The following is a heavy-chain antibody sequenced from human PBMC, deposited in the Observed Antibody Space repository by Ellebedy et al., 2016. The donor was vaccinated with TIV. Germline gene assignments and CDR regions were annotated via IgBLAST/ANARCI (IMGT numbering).Heavy chain of an antibody. CDR3: ARTSTVTNGGLGYYGMDV. CDR2: IIPIFGTA. Sequence: AASVKVSCKASGYTFTSYGISWVRQAPGQGLEWMGGIIPIFGTANYAQKFQGRVTITADESTSTAYMELSSLRSEDTAVYYCARTSTVTNGGLGYYGMDVWGQGTTVTVSS. J-gene: IGHJ6*02. CDR1: GYTFTSYG. V-gene: IGHV1-69*13. D-gene: IGHD4-17*01.